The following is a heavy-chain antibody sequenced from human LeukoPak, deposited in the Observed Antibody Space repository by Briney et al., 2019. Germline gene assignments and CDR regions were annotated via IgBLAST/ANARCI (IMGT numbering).Heavy chain of an antibody. CDR2: MNPNSGNT. D-gene: IGHD6-13*01. J-gene: IGHJ4*02. CDR3: ARARTKQQLVIGY. CDR1: GYTFTSYY. V-gene: IGHV1-8*02. Sequence: ASVKVSCKASGYTFTSYYMHWVRQAPGQGLEWMGWMNPNSGNTGYAQKFQGRVTMTRNTSISTAYMELSSLRSEDTAVYYCARARTKQQLVIGYWGQGTLVTVSS.